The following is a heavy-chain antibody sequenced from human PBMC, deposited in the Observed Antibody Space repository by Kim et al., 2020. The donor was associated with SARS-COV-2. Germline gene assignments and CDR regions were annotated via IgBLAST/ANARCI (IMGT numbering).Heavy chain of an antibody. V-gene: IGHV3-48*03. CDR3: ARESRVLIANYYYYYGMDV. D-gene: IGHD6-13*01. J-gene: IGHJ6*02. Sequence: KGRFTISRDNAKNSLYLQMNSLRAEDTAVYYCARESRVLIANYYYYYGMDVWGQGTTVTVSS.